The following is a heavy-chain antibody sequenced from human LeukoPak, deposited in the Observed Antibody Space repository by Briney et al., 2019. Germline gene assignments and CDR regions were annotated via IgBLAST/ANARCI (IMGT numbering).Heavy chain of an antibody. CDR3: AGFRYYFDY. CDR1: GGSFSGYY. CDR2: INHSGST. Sequence: SETLSLTCAVYGGSFSGYYWSWIRQPPGKGLEWIGEINHSGSTNYNPSLKSRVTISVDTSKNQFSLKLSSVTAADTAVYYCAGFRYYFDYWGQGTLVTVSS. J-gene: IGHJ4*02. V-gene: IGHV4-34*01.